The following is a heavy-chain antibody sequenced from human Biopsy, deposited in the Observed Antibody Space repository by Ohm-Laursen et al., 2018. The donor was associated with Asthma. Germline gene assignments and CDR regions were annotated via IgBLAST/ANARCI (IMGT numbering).Heavy chain of an antibody. J-gene: IGHJ6*04. Sequence: GASVKVSCKASGYTFTSYYMHWVRQAPGHGLEWMGMINPFGGSSNFAQKFQGRLTMTRDTSTRTVYMELGSLRSEDTAVYYCAREATSGEVPFGYFYALDVWDEGTTVTVSS. D-gene: IGHD2-2*01. CDR2: INPFGGSS. V-gene: IGHV1-46*01. CDR3: AREATSGEVPFGYFYALDV. CDR1: GYTFTSYY.